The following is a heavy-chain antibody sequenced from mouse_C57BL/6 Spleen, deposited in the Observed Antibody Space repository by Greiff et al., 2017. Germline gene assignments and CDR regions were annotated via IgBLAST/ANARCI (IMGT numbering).Heavy chain of an antibody. D-gene: IGHD2-3*01. J-gene: IGHJ3*01. CDR3: ARSGFYESAWFAY. CDR2: IYPSDSET. CDR1: GYTFTSYW. Sequence: VQLQQPGAELVRPGSSVKLSCKASGYTFTSYWMDWVKQRPGQGLEWIGNIYPSDSETHYNQKFKDKATLTVDKSSSTAYMQLSSLTSEDSAVYYCARSGFYESAWFAYWGQGTLVTVSA. V-gene: IGHV1-61*01.